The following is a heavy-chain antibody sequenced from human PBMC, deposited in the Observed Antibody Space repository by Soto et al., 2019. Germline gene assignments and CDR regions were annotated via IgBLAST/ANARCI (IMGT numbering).Heavy chain of an antibody. D-gene: IGHD3-10*01. CDR1: GGCISSYY. J-gene: IGHJ4*02. Sequence: PSETLSLTCTVSGGCISSYYWSWIRQPPGKGLEWIGYIYYSGSTNYNPSLKSRVTISVDTSKNQFSLKLSSVTAADTAVYYCARGSGINYFDYWGQGTLVTVSS. CDR3: ARGSGINYFDY. V-gene: IGHV4-59*01. CDR2: IYYSGST.